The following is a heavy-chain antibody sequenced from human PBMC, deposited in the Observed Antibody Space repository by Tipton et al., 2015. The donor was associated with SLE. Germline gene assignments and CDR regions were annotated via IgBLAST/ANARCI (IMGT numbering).Heavy chain of an antibody. CDR2: ISTSGST. CDR1: GDSFSGFY. J-gene: IGHJ4*02. Sequence: TLSLTCTVAGDSFSGFYWNWIRQPPGRGLEWIGYISTSGSTFYNPSLKSRVTISIDTSKKQFSLNLSSVTAADTAVYYCVRLELPATKADYWGPGTLVTVSS. CDR3: VRLELPATKADY. D-gene: IGHD5-24*01. V-gene: IGHV4-4*08.